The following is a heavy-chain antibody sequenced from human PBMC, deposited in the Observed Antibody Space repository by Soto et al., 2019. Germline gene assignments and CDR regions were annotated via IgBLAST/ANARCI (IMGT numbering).Heavy chain of an antibody. CDR3: ARTPRSSHCSSTSCSVSRAKPNYGMDV. CDR1: GFTFSSYA. CDR2: ISYDGSNK. Sequence: GGSLRLSCAASGFTFSSYAMHWVRQAPGKGLEWVAVISYDGSNKYYADSVKGRFTISRDNSKNTLYLQMNSLRAEDTAVYYCARTPRSSHCSSTSCSVSRAKPNYGMDVWGQGTTVTVSS. V-gene: IGHV3-30-3*01. D-gene: IGHD2-2*01. J-gene: IGHJ6*02.